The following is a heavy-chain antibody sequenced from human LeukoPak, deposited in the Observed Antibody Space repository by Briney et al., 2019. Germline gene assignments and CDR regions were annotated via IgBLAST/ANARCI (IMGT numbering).Heavy chain of an antibody. D-gene: IGHD4-17*01. J-gene: IGHJ4*02. CDR1: GGTFSSYT. Sequence: ASVKVSCKASGGTFSSYTISWVRQAPGQGLEWMGRIIPILGIANYAQKFQGRVTITADKSTSTAYMELSSLRSEDTAVYYCARDHYGGYTPRYFDYWGQGTLVTVSS. CDR3: ARDHYGGYTPRYFDY. V-gene: IGHV1-69*04. CDR2: IIPILGIA.